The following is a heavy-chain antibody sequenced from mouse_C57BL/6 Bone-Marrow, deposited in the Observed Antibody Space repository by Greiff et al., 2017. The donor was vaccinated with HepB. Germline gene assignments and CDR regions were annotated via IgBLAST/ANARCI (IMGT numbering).Heavy chain of an antibody. CDR2: ILPGSGST. V-gene: IGHV1-9*01. Sequence: QVQLQQSGADLMNPGASVSLSCQAPGYSFTGYWIEWVKRWPGHGLEWIGEILPGSGSTNYNEKFKGKATFTADTSSNTAYMQLSSLTTEDSAIYYCAILRERFAYWGQGTLVTVSA. D-gene: IGHD3-1*01. CDR3: AILRERFAY. J-gene: IGHJ3*01. CDR1: GYSFTGYW.